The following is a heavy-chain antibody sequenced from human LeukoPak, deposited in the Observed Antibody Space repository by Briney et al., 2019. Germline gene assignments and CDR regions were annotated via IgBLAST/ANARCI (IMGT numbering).Heavy chain of an antibody. V-gene: IGHV1-69*04. D-gene: IGHD6-6*01. Sequence: SVKVSCKASGGTFSSYAISWVRQAPGQGLEWMGRIIPILGIINYAQKFQGRVTITADKSTSTAYMELSSLRSEDTAVYYCAGPLKSIAARYFDLWGRGTLVTVS. CDR1: GGTFSSYA. CDR2: IIPILGII. CDR3: AGPLKSIAARYFDL. J-gene: IGHJ2*01.